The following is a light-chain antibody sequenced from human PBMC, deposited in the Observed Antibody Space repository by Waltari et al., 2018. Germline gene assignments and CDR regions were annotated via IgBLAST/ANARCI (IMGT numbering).Light chain of an antibody. CDR2: DNN. CDR1: ISNVGSYY. CDR3: ATWDNSLSEVV. Sequence: QSVLTQPPSVSAAPGQRVTISCSGSISNVGSYYVSWYHQLPGTAPKLLIYDNNERPPGIPDRFSASKSGTSATLGITGLQIGDEADYYCATWDNSLSEVVFGGGTKLTVL. V-gene: IGLV1-51*01. J-gene: IGLJ2*01.